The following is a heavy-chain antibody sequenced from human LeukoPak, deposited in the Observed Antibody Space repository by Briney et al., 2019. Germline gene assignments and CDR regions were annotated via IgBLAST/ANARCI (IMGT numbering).Heavy chain of an antibody. Sequence: SSVKVSCKASGGTLRTYAVSWVRQAPGQGLEWVGGIIPIFDTEDYAQKFQGRVTISTDEFTDTAYMELSSLRSDATAVYYCARGFVVKPARYYFDSWGQGTLVTVSS. CDR2: IIPIFDTE. CDR3: ARGFVVKPARYYFDS. D-gene: IGHD2-2*01. CDR1: GGTLRTYA. V-gene: IGHV1-69*05. J-gene: IGHJ4*02.